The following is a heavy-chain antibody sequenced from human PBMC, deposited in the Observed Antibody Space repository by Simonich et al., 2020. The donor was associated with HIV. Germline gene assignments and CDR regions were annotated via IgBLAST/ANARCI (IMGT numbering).Heavy chain of an antibody. CDR3: ARHVAGADIDY. CDR1: GGSFSGYY. J-gene: IGHJ4*02. CDR2: INHSAST. D-gene: IGHD2-15*01. Sequence: QVQPQQWGAGLLKPSETLSLTCAVNGGSFSGYYWSWIRQPPGKGLGWIGEINHSASTKYNPSLKSRVTISVDTSKNQFSLKLTSVTAADTAVYYCARHVAGADIDYWGQGTLVTVSS. V-gene: IGHV4-34*01.